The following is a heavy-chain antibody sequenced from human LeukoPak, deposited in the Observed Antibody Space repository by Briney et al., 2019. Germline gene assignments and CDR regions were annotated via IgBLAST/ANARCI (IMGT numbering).Heavy chain of an antibody. CDR3: ATGYGDHDY. D-gene: IGHD4-17*01. V-gene: IGHV4-30-2*01. CDR2: IYHSGST. Sequence: SQTLSLTCTVSGGSLSSGGYYWSWIRQPPGKGLEWIGYIYHSGSTYYNPSLKSRVTISVDRSKNQFSLKLSSVTAADTAVYYCATGYGDHDYWGQGTLVTVSS. J-gene: IGHJ4*02. CDR1: GGSLSSGGYY.